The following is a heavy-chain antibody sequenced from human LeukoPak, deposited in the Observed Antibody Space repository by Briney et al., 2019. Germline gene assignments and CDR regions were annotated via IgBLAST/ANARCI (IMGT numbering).Heavy chain of an antibody. J-gene: IGHJ4*02. CDR1: GGSISSGDYY. CDR2: IYYSGST. CDR3: ARGGIAAAGTDY. V-gene: IGHV4-30-4*01. Sequence: PSQTLSLTCTVSGGSISSGDYYWSWIRQPPGKGLEWIGYIYYSGSTYYNPSLKSRVTISVDTSKNQFSLKLSSVTAADTAVYYCARGGIAAAGTDYWGQGTLVTVSS. D-gene: IGHD6-13*01.